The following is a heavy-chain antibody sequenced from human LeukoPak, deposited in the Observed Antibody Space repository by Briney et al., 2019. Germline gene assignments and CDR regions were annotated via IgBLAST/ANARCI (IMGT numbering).Heavy chain of an antibody. Sequence: PGGSLRLSCAASGFTFSTYAMSWVRQTPGKGLQWVSAIAQNAGDTYYADSVKGRFTISRDNSKNTLYLQMNSLRAEDTAVYYCAKDGSWAARHFDYWGQGTLVTVSS. J-gene: IGHJ4*02. CDR3: AKDGSWAARHFDY. V-gene: IGHV3-23*01. D-gene: IGHD6-13*01. CDR2: IAQNAGDT. CDR1: GFTFSTYA.